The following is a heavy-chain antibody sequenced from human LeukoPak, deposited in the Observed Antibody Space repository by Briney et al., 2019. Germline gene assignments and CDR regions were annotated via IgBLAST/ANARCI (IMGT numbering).Heavy chain of an antibody. CDR1: GFTFSSYA. J-gene: IGHJ6*02. CDR3: AKARNYVWGPIKGYYYYGMDV. V-gene: IGHV3-23*01. CDR2: ISGSGGST. D-gene: IGHD3-16*01. Sequence: GGSLRLSCAASGFTFSSYAMSWVRQAPGKGREWVSAISGSGGSTYYADSVKGRFTISRDNSKNTLYLQMNSLRAEDTAVYYCAKARNYVWGPIKGYYYYGMDVWGQGTTVTVSS.